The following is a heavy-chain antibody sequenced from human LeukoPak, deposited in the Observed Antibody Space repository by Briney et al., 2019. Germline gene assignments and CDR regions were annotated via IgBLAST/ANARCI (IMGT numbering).Heavy chain of an antibody. D-gene: IGHD5-18*01. CDR3: AREADTAMYSWFDP. V-gene: IGHV1-69*05. J-gene: IGHJ5*02. CDR1: GGTFSSYA. Sequence: ASVKVSCKASGGTFSSYAISWVRQAPGQGLEWMGGIIPIFGRANCAQKFQGRVTITTDESTSTAYMELSSLRSEDTAVYYCAREADTAMYSWFDPWGQGTLVTVSS. CDR2: IIPIFGRA.